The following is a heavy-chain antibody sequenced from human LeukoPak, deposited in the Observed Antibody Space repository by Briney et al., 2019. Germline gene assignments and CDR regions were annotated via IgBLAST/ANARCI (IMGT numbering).Heavy chain of an antibody. Sequence: QPGGSLRLSCAASGFTFSSYAMHWVRQPPGKGLEWVTMISYDGSTKYYTDSVKGRFTISRDNSKNTLYLQMNSLRTEDTALYYCARDHSLEYGNWFDPWGQGTLVTVSS. CDR2: ISYDGSTK. CDR3: ARDHSLEYGNWFDP. J-gene: IGHJ5*02. V-gene: IGHV3-30*04. D-gene: IGHD3-3*01. CDR1: GFTFSSYA.